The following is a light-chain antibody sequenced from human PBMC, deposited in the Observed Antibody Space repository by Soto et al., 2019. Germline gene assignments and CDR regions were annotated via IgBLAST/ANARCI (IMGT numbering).Light chain of an antibody. V-gene: IGKV3-20*01. CDR2: GAS. Sequence: EGATLSCRAIQSVSSSYLAGYQLKPGQAPRLLIYGASNRATGIPDRFSGSGSGTDFTLTISRREPEDLAGYYCQQYGSSSPWTFGQGGIVDIK. CDR3: QQYGSSSPWT. J-gene: IGKJ1*01. CDR1: QSVSSSY.